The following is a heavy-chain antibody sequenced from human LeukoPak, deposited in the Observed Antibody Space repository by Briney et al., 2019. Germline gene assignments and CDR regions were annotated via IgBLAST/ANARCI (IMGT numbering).Heavy chain of an antibody. V-gene: IGHV1-69*04. D-gene: IGHD1-26*01. CDR3: ATVGPIVGATTDAFDI. CDR2: IIPILGIA. Sequence: SVKVSCKASGGTFSSYAISWVRQAPGQGLEWMGRIIPILGIANYAQKFQGRVTITADKSTTTAYMDLSSLRSEDTAVYYCATVGPIVGATTDAFDIWGQGTMVTVSS. CDR1: GGTFSSYA. J-gene: IGHJ3*02.